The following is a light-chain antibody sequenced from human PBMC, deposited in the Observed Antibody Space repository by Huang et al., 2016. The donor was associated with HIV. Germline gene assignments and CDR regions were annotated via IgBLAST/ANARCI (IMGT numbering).Light chain of an antibody. Sequence: IQMTQSPTSLPASIGDRVSIACRASQNINTYLNWYQQKPGKAPKLLISSASTLHSGVPSRFSGSGSGTDFTLTIRGLQLDDFATYYCQQSYSALSSFGPGTRL. CDR1: QNINTY. J-gene: IGKJ5*01. CDR2: SAS. CDR3: QQSYSALSS. V-gene: IGKV1-39*01.